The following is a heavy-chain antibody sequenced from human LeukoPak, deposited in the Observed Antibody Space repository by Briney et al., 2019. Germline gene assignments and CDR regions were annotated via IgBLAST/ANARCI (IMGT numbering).Heavy chain of an antibody. CDR1: GYTFTTHD. CDR3: ARVRYYDFWSGYYSGEYADY. CDR2: ISAYNGNT. Sequence: GASVKVSCKASGYTFTTHDINWVRQAPGQGLEWMGWISAYNGNTNYAQKLQGRVTMTTDTSTSTAYMELRSLRSDDTAVYYCARVRYYDFWSGYYSGEYADYWGQGTLVTVSS. J-gene: IGHJ4*02. D-gene: IGHD3-3*01. V-gene: IGHV1-18*01.